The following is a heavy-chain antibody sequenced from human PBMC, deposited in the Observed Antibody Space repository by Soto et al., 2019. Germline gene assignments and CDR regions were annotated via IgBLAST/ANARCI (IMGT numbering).Heavy chain of an antibody. J-gene: IGHJ5*02. V-gene: IGHV4-4*02. Sequence: TLSLTCAVSGGSISSSNWWSWVRQPPGKGLEWIGEIYHSGSTNYNPSLKSRVTISVDKSKNQFSLKLSSVTAADTAVYYCARGLAAVVTYDWFDPWGQGTLVTVSS. CDR3: ARGLAAVVTYDWFDP. D-gene: IGHD2-21*02. CDR2: IYHSGST. CDR1: GGSISSSNW.